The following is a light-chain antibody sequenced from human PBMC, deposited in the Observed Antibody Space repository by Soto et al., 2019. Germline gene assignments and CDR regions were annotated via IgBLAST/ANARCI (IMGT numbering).Light chain of an antibody. Sequence: DIQITQSPSTLSASVGDRVTMTCRPSQSISSWLAWYQQKPGKAPKLLIYKASSLESGVPSRFSGSGSGTEFSLTISSLQPDDFATYYCQQYNSLPTFGQGTKVDIK. J-gene: IGKJ1*01. CDR3: QQYNSLPT. CDR1: QSISSW. CDR2: KAS. V-gene: IGKV1-5*03.